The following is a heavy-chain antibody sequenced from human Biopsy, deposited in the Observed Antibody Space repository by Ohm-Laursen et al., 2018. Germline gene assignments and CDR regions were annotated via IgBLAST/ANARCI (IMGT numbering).Heavy chain of an antibody. D-gene: IGHD5/OR15-5a*01. V-gene: IGHV4-59*08. Sequence: SETLSLTCTVSGDSIKNDAWSWIRQFPGKGLEWLGYMLHSGHSDYNPSLERRLTLSIGASKNQISLNLSSVTAADTAIYYCARHFESTAIFDYWGQGALITVSS. CDR1: GDSIKNDA. CDR2: MLHSGHS. CDR3: ARHFESTAIFDY. J-gene: IGHJ4*02.